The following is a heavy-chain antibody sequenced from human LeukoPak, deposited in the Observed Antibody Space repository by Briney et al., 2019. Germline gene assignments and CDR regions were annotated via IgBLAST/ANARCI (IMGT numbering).Heavy chain of an antibody. D-gene: IGHD3-10*01. J-gene: IGHJ5*02. Sequence: PGGSLRLSCAASGFTFSSYSMNWVRQAPGKGLEWVSSINSRSDYIYYADSVKGRFTISRDNAKNSLYLQMNSLRAEDTAVYYCARWLGAGTVPRPWGQGTLVTVSS. CDR1: GFTFSSYS. V-gene: IGHV3-21*01. CDR3: ARWLGAGTVPRP. CDR2: INSRSDYI.